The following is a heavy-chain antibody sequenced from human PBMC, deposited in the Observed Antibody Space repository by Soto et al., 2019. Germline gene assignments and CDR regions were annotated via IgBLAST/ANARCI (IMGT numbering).Heavy chain of an antibody. J-gene: IGHJ4*02. Sequence: PGGSLRLSCAASGFPFTNYWMNCVRQTPGKGLMWVSRISPDGSDVGYADSVEGRFTVSRDNAKNTLYLQMHSLRAEDTAMYYCACWVHIVPVAPSDFDLWGQGTLVTVSS. CDR1: GFPFTNYW. V-gene: IGHV3-74*01. CDR2: ISPDGSDV. CDR3: ACWVHIVPVAPSDFDL. D-gene: IGHD2-8*02.